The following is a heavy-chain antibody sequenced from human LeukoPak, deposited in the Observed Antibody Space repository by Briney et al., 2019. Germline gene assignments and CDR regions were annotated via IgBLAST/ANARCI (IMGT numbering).Heavy chain of an antibody. CDR2: INPNSGGT. J-gene: IGHJ4*02. Sequence: GASVKVSCKASGYTFTAYYMHWVRQAPGQGLEWMGWINPNSGGTNYAQKFQGRVTMTRDTSISTAYMELSSLRSDDTALYYCATVYSSGWYWNYWGQGTLVTVSS. CDR1: GYTFTAYY. D-gene: IGHD6-19*01. V-gene: IGHV1-2*02. CDR3: ATVYSSGWYWNY.